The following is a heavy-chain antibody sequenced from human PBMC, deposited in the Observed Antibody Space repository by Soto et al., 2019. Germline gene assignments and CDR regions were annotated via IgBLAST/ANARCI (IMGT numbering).Heavy chain of an antibody. V-gene: IGHV3-21*01. J-gene: IGHJ4*02. CDR3: ARLRTTVTSPFDY. CDR1: GFTFSSYG. D-gene: IGHD4-17*01. CDR2: ISSSSSYI. Sequence: VQLVESGGGLVKPGGSLRLSCAASGFTFSSYGMNWVRQAPGKGLEWVSSISSSSSYIYYADSVKGRFTISRDNAKNSLYLQMNSLRAEDTAVYYCARLRTTVTSPFDYWGQGTLVSVSS.